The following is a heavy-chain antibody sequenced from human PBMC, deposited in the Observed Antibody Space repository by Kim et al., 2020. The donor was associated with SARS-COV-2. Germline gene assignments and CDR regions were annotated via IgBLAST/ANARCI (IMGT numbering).Heavy chain of an antibody. CDR2: INPNSGGT. CDR3: ASLGYCSGGSCYPLGPSDY. J-gene: IGHJ4*02. CDR1: GYTFTGYY. Sequence: ASVKVSCKASGYTFTGYYMHWVRQAPGQGLEWMGWINPNSGGTNYAQKFQGRVTMTRDTSISTAYMELSRLRSDDTAVYYCASLGYCSGGSCYPLGPSDYWGPGTLVTVSS. D-gene: IGHD2-15*01. V-gene: IGHV1-2*02.